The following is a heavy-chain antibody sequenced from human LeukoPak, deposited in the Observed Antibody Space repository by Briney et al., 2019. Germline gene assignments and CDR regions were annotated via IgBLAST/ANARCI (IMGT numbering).Heavy chain of an antibody. V-gene: IGHV7-4-1*02. Sequence: ASVKVSCKTSGYTFTSYAMNWVRQAPGQGLEFMGWINTGTGNPTYAQGFTGRFVFSLGTSVSTAYLQISTLKPEDTAVYYCASFGAHSFDYWGQGTLDTVSS. CDR1: GYTFTSYA. D-gene: IGHD3-10*01. CDR3: ASFGAHSFDY. J-gene: IGHJ4*02. CDR2: INTGTGNP.